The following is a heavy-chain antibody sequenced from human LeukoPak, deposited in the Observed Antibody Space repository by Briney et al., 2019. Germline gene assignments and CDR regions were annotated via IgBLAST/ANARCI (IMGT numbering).Heavy chain of an antibody. D-gene: IGHD5-12*01. J-gene: IGHJ4*02. V-gene: IGHV4-34*01. CDR2: INDYTGNT. CDR3: ASTAGWLGDYFDY. Sequence: GSLRLSCVLSGLTFSDAWMSWVRQSPGKGLEWIGEINDYTGNTNYNPSLNSRVSISLEKSKNQFSLELRSVTAADTAVYYCASTAGWLGDYFDYWGQGTLVTVSS. CDR1: GLTFSDAW.